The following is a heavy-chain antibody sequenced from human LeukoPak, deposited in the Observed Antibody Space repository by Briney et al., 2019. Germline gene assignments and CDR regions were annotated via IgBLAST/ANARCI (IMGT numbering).Heavy chain of an antibody. D-gene: IGHD6-13*01. J-gene: IGHJ3*02. CDR1: GFTLSSYG. CDR2: ISGGGGST. V-gene: IGHV3-23*01. Sequence: GGSLRLSCAAYGFTLSSYGMRWVRQEGGEGMEWVSGISGGGGSTYYADSVKGRFSISRDNSNNTLYVQMNSLKAEHTAIYYCAKGHGDSSSWYRSGNAFDIWGQGTMVTVSS. CDR3: AKGHGDSSSWYRSGNAFDI.